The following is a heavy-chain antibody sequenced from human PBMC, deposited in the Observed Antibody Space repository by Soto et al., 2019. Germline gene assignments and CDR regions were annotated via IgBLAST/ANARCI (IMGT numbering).Heavy chain of an antibody. V-gene: IGHV4-59*08. CDR1: GGSLRSYY. J-gene: IGHJ6*02. Sequence: QVQLQESGPRLVKPSETLSLTCTVSGGSLRSYYCSWFRQPPGKGLEWVGYINYSGGTFYNPSLRGXVXXSVDTSNNPYSLMVISVTATDTAVYYCARQGFGELHGLVDVWGQGTTVTVSS. D-gene: IGHD3-10*01. CDR3: ARQGFGELHGLVDV. CDR2: INYSGGT.